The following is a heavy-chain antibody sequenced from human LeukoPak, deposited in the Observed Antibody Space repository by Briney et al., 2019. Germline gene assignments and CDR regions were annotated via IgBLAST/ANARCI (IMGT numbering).Heavy chain of an antibody. CDR3: ARDPDMVRGVTNYYYYGMDV. CDR1: GFTFSSYG. J-gene: IGHJ6*02. Sequence: PGGSLRLSCAASGFTFSSYGMHWVRQAPGKGLEWVAVIWYDGSNKYYADSVKGRFTISRDNSKNTLYLQMNSLRAEDTAVYYCARDPDMVRGVTNYYYYGMDVWGQGTTVTVSS. CDR2: IWYDGSNK. D-gene: IGHD3-10*01. V-gene: IGHV3-33*01.